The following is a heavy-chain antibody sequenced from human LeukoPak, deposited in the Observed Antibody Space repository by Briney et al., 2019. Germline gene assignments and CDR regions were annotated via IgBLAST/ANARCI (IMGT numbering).Heavy chain of an antibody. CDR3: AGRDY. CDR1: GASISSYY. D-gene: IGHD1-26*01. Sequence: PSETLSLTCTVSGASISSYYWSWIRQPAGKGLEWIGRVYTSGSTNYNPSLKSRVTISVDKSKNQFFLKLTSVTAADTAVYYCAGRDYWGLGTLVTVTS. V-gene: IGHV4-4*07. J-gene: IGHJ4*02. CDR2: VYTSGST.